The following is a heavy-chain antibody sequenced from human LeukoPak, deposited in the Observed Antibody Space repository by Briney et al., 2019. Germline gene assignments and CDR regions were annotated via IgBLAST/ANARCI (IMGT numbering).Heavy chain of an antibody. CDR1: GFTVSSNY. Sequence: GGSLRLSCAASGFTVSSNYMIWVRQAPGKGLEWVSVIYSGGSTYYADSVKGRFTISRDNSKSTLYLQMNSLRDEDTAVYYCARAPGGYDSSGYPYFDYWGQGILVTVSS. D-gene: IGHD3-22*01. V-gene: IGHV3-66*01. CDR3: ARAPGGYDSSGYPYFDY. CDR2: IYSGGST. J-gene: IGHJ4*02.